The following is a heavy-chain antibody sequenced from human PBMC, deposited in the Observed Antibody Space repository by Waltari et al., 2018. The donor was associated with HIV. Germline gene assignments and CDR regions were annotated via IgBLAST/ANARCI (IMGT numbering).Heavy chain of an antibody. CDR3: AREGNYYGSGGWFDP. V-gene: IGHV4-61*01. J-gene: IGHJ5*02. Sequence: QVQLQESGPGLVKPSETLSLTCTVSGGSVSSGSYYWSWLRQPPGKGLEWIGYIYYSGSTNYNPSLKSRVTISVDTSKNQFSLKLSSVTAADTAVYYCAREGNYYGSGGWFDPWGQGTLVTVSS. D-gene: IGHD3-10*01. CDR2: IYYSGST. CDR1: GGSVSSGSYY.